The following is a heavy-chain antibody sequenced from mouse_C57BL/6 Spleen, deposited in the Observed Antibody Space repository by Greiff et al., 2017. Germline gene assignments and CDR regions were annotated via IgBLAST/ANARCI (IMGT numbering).Heavy chain of an antibody. Sequence: QVQLQQSGAELVRPGASVTLSCKASGYTFTDYEMHWVKQTPVHGLEWIGAIDPETGGTAYNQKFKGKAILTADKSSSTAYMELRSLTSEDSAVYYCTRGATVAYFDVWGTGTTVTVSS. CDR1: GYTFTDYE. CDR3: TRGATVAYFDV. V-gene: IGHV1-15*01. D-gene: IGHD1-1*01. J-gene: IGHJ1*03. CDR2: IDPETGGT.